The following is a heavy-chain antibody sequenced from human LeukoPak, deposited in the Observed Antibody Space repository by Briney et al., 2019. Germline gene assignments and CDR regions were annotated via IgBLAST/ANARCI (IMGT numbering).Heavy chain of an antibody. Sequence: ASVKVSCKASGYTFTGYYMHWVRQAPGQGLEWMGWINPNSGGTNYAQKFQGRVTMTRDTSISTAYMELSRLRSDGTAVYYCARGGGIIAAAGTDWGQGTLVTVSS. V-gene: IGHV1-2*02. D-gene: IGHD6-13*01. J-gene: IGHJ4*02. CDR1: GYTFTGYY. CDR2: INPNSGGT. CDR3: ARGGGIIAAAGTD.